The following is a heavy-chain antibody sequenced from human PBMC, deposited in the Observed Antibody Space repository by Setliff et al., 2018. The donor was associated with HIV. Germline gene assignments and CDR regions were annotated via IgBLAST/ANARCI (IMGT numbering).Heavy chain of an antibody. J-gene: IGHJ5*02. V-gene: IGHV4-4*02. CDR3: ARDHVFGSRTGFDP. CDR1: GGPLNSRNL. D-gene: IGHD3-10*01. Sequence: SETLSLTCAVSGGPLNSRNLWSWVRQPPGKGLEWIGEVFHSGSANSNASLRSRVMISVDTSKNQFSLKLSAVTAAETAVYYCARDHVFGSRTGFDPWGPGILVTVSS. CDR2: VFHSGSA.